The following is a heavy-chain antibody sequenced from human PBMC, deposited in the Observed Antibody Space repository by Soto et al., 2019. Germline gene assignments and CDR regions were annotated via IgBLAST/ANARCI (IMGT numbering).Heavy chain of an antibody. J-gene: IGHJ6*02. Sequence: PSETLSLPCAVYRGSFSGYYWSWIRPPPGKGLEWIGEINHSGSTNYNPSLKSRVTISVDTSKNQFSLKLSSVTAADTAVYYCARGSSWYGNYYYYGMDVWGQGTTVTVSS. D-gene: IGHD6-13*01. CDR1: RGSFSGYY. CDR2: INHSGST. CDR3: ARGSSWYGNYYYYGMDV. V-gene: IGHV4-34*01.